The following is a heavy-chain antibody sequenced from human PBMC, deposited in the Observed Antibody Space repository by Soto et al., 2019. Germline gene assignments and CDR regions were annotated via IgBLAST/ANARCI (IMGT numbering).Heavy chain of an antibody. CDR1: GLTISSASYY. D-gene: IGHD6-13*01. CDR3: AKELSEAAAGTSEAAAFGY. Sequence: ASETLSLTCTVSGLTISSASYYWSWIRQHPGKGLEWVGNIYYNGSTYYSPSLKSRVTLWVDTSKNQFSLRLASVTAADTAVYYCAKELSEAAAGTSEAAAFGYWGQGTLVTVSS. J-gene: IGHJ4*02. V-gene: IGHV4-31*03. CDR2: IYYNGST.